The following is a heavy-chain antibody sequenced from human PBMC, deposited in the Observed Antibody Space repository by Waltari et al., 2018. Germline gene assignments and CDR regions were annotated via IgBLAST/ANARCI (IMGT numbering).Heavy chain of an antibody. CDR2: MNPNSGNT. Sequence: QVQLVQSGAEVKKPGASVKVSCTASGYTFTSYDINWVRKATGQGLEWMGWMNPNSGNTGYAQKFQGRVTITRNTSISTAYMELSSLRSEDTAVYYCARGGEQLVGSWFDPWGQGTLVTVSS. V-gene: IGHV1-8*03. CDR3: ARGGEQLVGSWFDP. CDR1: GYTFTSYD. J-gene: IGHJ5*02. D-gene: IGHD6-6*01.